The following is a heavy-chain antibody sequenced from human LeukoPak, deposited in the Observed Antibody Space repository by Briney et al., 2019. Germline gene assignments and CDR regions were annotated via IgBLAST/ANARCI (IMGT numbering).Heavy chain of an antibody. CDR2: ISAYNGNT. CDR3: ARPYYDSSGYYLGGWFDP. J-gene: IGHJ5*02. V-gene: IGHV1-18*01. Sequence: ASVKVSRKASGYTFTSYGISWVRQAPGQGLEWMGWISAYNGNTNYAQKLQGRVTMTTDTSTSTAYMELRSLRSDDTAVYYCARPYYDSSGYYLGGWFDPWGQGTLVTVSS. D-gene: IGHD3-22*01. CDR1: GYTFTSYG.